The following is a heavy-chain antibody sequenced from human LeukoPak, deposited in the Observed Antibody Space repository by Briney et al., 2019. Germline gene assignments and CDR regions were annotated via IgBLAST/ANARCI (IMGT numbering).Heavy chain of an antibody. CDR1: GYTFTGYY. V-gene: IGHV1-2*02. D-gene: IGHD2-2*01. J-gene: IGHJ4*02. CDR3: ARDRRYYRSTSCYGY. Sequence: VASVKVSCKASGYTFTGYYMHWVRQAPGQGLEWMGWINPNSGGTNYAQKFQGRVTMTRDTSISTAYMELSRLRSDDTAVYYCARDRRYYRSTSCYGYWGQGTLVTVSS. CDR2: INPNSGGT.